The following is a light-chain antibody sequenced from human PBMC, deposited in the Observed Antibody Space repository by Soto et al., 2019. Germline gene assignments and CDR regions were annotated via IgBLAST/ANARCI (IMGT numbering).Light chain of an antibody. CDR2: DVS. CDR1: SSDVGGYNY. Sequence: QSALTQPASVSGSPGQSITISCTGTSSDVGGYNYVSWYQQHPGKAPKLMIYDVSNRPSGVSNLFSGSKSGNTASLTISGLLAEYEDDYYCSSYTSSSTVVFGGGTKLTVL. CDR3: SSYTSSSTVV. V-gene: IGLV2-14*01. J-gene: IGLJ2*01.